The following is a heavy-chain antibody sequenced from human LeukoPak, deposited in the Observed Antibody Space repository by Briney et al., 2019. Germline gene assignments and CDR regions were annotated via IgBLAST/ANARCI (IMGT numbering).Heavy chain of an antibody. Sequence: GGALRLSCAASGFTFSSYSMNWVRQAPGKGLEGVSYISSSSSTLYYADSVKGRFTISRDNAKNSLYLQMNSLRAEDTAVYYCARDPGGLWFGELLPFDYWGQGTLVTVSS. V-gene: IGHV3-48*04. J-gene: IGHJ4*02. CDR3: ARDPGGLWFGELLPFDY. CDR2: ISSSSSTL. D-gene: IGHD3-10*01. CDR1: GFTFSSYS.